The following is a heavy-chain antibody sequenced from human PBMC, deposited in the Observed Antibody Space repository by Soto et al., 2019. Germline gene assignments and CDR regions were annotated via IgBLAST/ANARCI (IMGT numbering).Heavy chain of an antibody. Sequence: EEQPVESGGDLVQPGGSLRLSCAASGFTVSNNYMSWVRQAPGKGLEWVSLIYSGGSTYYADSVKGRFTISRDSSKNTLYLQMNSLRAEDTAMYYCAAYSHKGYWGQGTLVTVSS. J-gene: IGHJ4*02. CDR2: IYSGGST. CDR1: GFTVSNNY. V-gene: IGHV3-66*01. D-gene: IGHD3-16*01. CDR3: AAYSHKGY.